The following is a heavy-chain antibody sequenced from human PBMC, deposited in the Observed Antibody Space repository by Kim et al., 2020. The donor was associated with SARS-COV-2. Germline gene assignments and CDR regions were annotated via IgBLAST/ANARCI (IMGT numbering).Heavy chain of an antibody. J-gene: IGHJ5*02. CDR1: GGSISSSSYY. CDR3: ARHTSGYCSGGSCPRWFDP. CDR2: IYYSGST. Sequence: SETLSLTCTVSGGSISSSSYYWGWIRQPPGKGLEWIGSIYYSGSTYYNPSLKSRVTISVDTSKNQFSLKLSSVTAADTAVYYCARHTSGYCSGGSCPRWFDPWGQGTLVTVSS. D-gene: IGHD2-15*01. V-gene: IGHV4-39*01.